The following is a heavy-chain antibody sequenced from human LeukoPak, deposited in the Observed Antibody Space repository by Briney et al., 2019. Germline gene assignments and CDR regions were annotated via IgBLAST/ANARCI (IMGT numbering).Heavy chain of an antibody. J-gene: IGHJ6*03. V-gene: IGHV3-30-3*01. D-gene: IGHD6-19*01. CDR1: GFTFSSYA. Sequence: GRSLRLSCAASGFTFSSYAMHWVRQAPGKGLEWVVVISFDGSNKYYADSVKGRFTISRDNSKNTLYLQMNSLRAEDTAVYYCASDPEISIAVAGRTYMDVWGKGTTVTVSS. CDR3: ASDPEISIAVAGRTYMDV. CDR2: ISFDGSNK.